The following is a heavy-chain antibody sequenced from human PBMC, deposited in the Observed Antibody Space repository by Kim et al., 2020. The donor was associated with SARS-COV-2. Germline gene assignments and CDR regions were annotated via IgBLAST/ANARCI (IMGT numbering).Heavy chain of an antibody. J-gene: IGHJ4*02. V-gene: IGHV3-30*02. D-gene: IGHD3-22*01. CDR3: AKGSYYDSSGSKVGYFDY. Sequence: KGRFTISRDNSKNTLYLQMNSLRAEDTAVYYCAKGSYYDSSGSKVGYFDYWGQGTLVTVSS.